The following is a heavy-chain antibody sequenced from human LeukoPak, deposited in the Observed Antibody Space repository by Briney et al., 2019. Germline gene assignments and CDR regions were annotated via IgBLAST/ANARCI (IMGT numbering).Heavy chain of an antibody. CDR1: GFTFSSYG. D-gene: IGHD3-3*01. J-gene: IGHJ5*02. CDR2: IWYDGSNK. CDR3: ARGPYYDFWSGYSRFDP. V-gene: IGHV3-33*01. Sequence: PGGSLRLSCAASGFTFSSYGMHWVRQAPGKGLRGGAVIWYDGSNKYYADSVKGRFTISRDNSKNTLYLQMNSLRAEDTAVYYCARGPYYDFWSGYSRFDPWGQGTLVTVSS.